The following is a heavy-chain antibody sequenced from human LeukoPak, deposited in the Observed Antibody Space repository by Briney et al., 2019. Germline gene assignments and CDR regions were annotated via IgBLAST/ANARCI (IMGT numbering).Heavy chain of an antibody. CDR1: GGSITGYY. V-gene: IGHV4-4*07. J-gene: IGHJ5*02. D-gene: IGHD3-10*01. CDR2: IYSSGTT. Sequence: SETLSLTCTVSGGSITGYYWSWIRQPAGKGLEWIGRIYSSGTTIYNASLKSRVTMSVDTSKNQFSLKLSSVTAADTAVYYCARINYYGSGSYQNWFDPWGQGTLVTVSS. CDR3: ARINYYGSGSYQNWFDP.